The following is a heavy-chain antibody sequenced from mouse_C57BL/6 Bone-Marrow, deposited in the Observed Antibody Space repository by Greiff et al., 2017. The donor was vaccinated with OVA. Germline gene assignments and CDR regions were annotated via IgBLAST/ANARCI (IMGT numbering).Heavy chain of an antibody. CDR3: ARRAFSIGVCLGG. CDR1: GYTFTSYW. Sequence: QVQLKQPGAELVKPGASVNPSCKASGYTFTSYWITWVKQRPVQGLEWIGAIYPGSGSTTYNEKFKSKAILTVDTSSSTAYMQLRSLTSEDSAVYYCARRAFSIGVCLGGWGQGTTLTVSA. J-gene: IGHJ2*01. D-gene: IGHD2-14*01. V-gene: IGHV1-55*01. CDR2: IYPGSGST.